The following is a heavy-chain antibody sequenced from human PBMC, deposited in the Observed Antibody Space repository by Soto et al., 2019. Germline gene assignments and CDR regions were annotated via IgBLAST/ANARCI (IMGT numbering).Heavy chain of an antibody. J-gene: IGHJ6*02. CDR3: CRYRHCCGASCNNYYIMDV. Sequence: QVQLVQSGAEVKKPGSSVKVSCKAPGGIFSSYVISWVRQAPGQGLEWMGGFNPILKTADHAQTFQGRVTTTPAESTRKTSKELSSMRSADTAVYLCCRYRHCCGASCNNYYIMDVWGQGTTVTVSS. CDR1: GGIFSSYV. V-gene: IGHV1-69*05. CDR2: FNPILKTA. D-gene: IGHD2-15*01.